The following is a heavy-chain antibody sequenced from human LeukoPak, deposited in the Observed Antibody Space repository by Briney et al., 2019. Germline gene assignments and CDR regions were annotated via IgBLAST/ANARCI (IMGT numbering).Heavy chain of an antibody. J-gene: IGHJ6*02. D-gene: IGHD2-2*02. V-gene: IGHV1-2*06. CDR1: GYTFTAYH. CDR2: INPNSGDT. Sequence: ASVKVSCKASGYTFTAYHMHWVRQAPGQGLEWMGRINPNSGDTNYAQKFQGRVTMTRDTSISTAYVELSRLRSDDTAVYYCARVKCSSTSCYTPYYYYGMDVWGQGTTVTVSS. CDR3: ARVKCSSTSCYTPYYYYGMDV.